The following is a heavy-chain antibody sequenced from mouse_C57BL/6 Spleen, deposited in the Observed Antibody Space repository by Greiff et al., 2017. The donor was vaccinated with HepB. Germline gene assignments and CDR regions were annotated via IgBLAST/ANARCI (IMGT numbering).Heavy chain of an antibody. CDR2: IRNKANNHAT. D-gene: IGHD1-1*01. J-gene: IGHJ1*03. CDR3: TRLITTVVATGYFDV. V-gene: IGHV6-6*01. CDR1: GFTFSDAW. Sequence: EVKLVESGGGLVQPGGSMKLSCAASGFTFSDAWMDWVRQSPEKGLEWVAEIRNKANNHATYYAESVKGRFTISRDDSKSSVYLQMNSLRAEDTGIYYCTRLITTVVATGYFDVWGTGTTVTVSS.